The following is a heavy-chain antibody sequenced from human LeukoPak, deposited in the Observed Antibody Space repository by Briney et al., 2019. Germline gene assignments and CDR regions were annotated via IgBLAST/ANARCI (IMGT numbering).Heavy chain of an antibody. Sequence: GGSLRLSCAASGFTFSSYAMSWVRQAPGKGLEWVSAISGSGGSTYYADSVKGRFTISRDNSKNTLYLQMNSLRAEDTAVYYCAKDYYYGSSGYYRPPPPDYWGQGTLVTVSS. CDR3: AKDYYYGSSGYYRPPPPDY. J-gene: IGHJ4*02. CDR2: ISGSGGST. V-gene: IGHV3-23*01. CDR1: GFTFSSYA. D-gene: IGHD3-22*01.